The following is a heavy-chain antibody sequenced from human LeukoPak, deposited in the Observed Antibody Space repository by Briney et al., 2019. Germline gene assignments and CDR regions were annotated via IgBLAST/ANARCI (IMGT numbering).Heavy chain of an antibody. CDR2: INPTGTTT. J-gene: IGHJ5*02. Sequence: GASVKVSCKASGYTFTGYYMHWVRQAPGQGLEWVGLINPTGTTTLYAQKFQGRVTLTRDMSTSTDYMELGSLKSEDTAVYYCARDNSVGDIAWWFDPWGQGTLVTVSS. CDR3: ARDNSVGDIAWWFDP. CDR1: GYTFTGYY. D-gene: IGHD3-10*01. V-gene: IGHV1-46*01.